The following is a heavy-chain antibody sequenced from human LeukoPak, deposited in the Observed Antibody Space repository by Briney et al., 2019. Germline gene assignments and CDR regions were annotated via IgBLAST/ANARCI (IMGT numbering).Heavy chain of an antibody. CDR2: IEEDGSAK. D-gene: IGHD2-21*02. Sequence: GGSLRLSCVGSGFTFSGYWMNWVRQAPGRGLEWVAKIEEDGSAKYYMDSVKGRFSIYRDNAKNSLYLQMNSLRAEDTAAYYCARGLCGGDCYSDWGQGTLVTVSS. CDR3: ARGLCGGDCYSD. CDR1: GFTFSGYW. V-gene: IGHV3-7*02. J-gene: IGHJ4*02.